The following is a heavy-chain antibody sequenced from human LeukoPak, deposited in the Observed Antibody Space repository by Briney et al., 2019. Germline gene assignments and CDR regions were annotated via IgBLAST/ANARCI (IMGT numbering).Heavy chain of an antibody. Sequence: SETLSLTCTVSGGSISSGSYYWSWIRQPAGKGLEWIGRIYSSGSTDYNPSLKSRITLSVDTSKNQFSLKMTSVTAADTAVYYCARDTWGKDAFDIWGQGTLVTVSS. V-gene: IGHV4-61*02. CDR3: ARDTWGKDAFDI. CDR1: GGSISSGSYY. D-gene: IGHD3-16*01. J-gene: IGHJ3*02. CDR2: IYSSGST.